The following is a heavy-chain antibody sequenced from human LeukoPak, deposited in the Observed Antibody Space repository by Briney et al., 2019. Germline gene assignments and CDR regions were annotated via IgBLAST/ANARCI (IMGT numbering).Heavy chain of an antibody. CDR3: AKVPMIVVVPTSDY. J-gene: IGHJ4*02. CDR2: ISGSGGST. V-gene: IGHV3-23*01. CDR1: GFTFSSYA. Sequence: GGSLRLSCAASGFTFSSYAMSWVRQAPGKGLEWVSAISGSGGSTYYADSVKGRFTISRDNSKNTLYQQMNSLRAEDTAVYYCAKVPMIVVVPTSDYWGQGTLVTVSS. D-gene: IGHD3-22*01.